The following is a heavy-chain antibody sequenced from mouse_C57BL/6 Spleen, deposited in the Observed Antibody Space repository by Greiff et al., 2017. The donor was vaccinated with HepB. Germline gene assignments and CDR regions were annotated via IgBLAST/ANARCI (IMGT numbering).Heavy chain of an antibody. V-gene: IGHV1-62-2*01. CDR3: ARDEEGYYGYAWFAY. J-gene: IGHJ3*01. CDR1: GFNFTEYT. D-gene: IGHD2-2*01. CDR2: FYPGSGSI. Sequence: VQLQQSGAELVKPGASVKLSCTASGFNFTEYTIHWVKQRSGQGLEWIGWFYPGSGSIKYNEKFKDKATLTADKSSSTVYMELSRLTSEDSAVYFCARDEEGYYGYAWFAYWGQVTLVTVSA.